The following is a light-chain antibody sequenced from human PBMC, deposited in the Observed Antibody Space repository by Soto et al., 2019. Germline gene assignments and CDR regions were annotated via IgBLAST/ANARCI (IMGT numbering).Light chain of an antibody. J-gene: IGKJ3*01. CDR2: DAY. CDR1: QSISTS. V-gene: IGKV3-15*01. CDR3: QQYRKWPFT. Sequence: IVMTQFPATLSVSPGERATLSCRASQSISTSLAWYHQKPGQAPRLLVYDAYTRATDISARFTGSGSGTEFTLTISSLQSEDFAVYYCQQYRKWPFTFGPGTKVEIK.